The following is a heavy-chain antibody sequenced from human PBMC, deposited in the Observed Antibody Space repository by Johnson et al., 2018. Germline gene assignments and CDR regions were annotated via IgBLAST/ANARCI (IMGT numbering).Heavy chain of an antibody. CDR1: GFTFSTYG. CDR3: VKGSGYCNNGVCLGDV. CDR2: ISGNVHST. Sequence: VQLRESGGGLVQPGGSLRLSCGASGFTFSTYGMYWVRQAPLKGLEWVSGISGNVHSTYYADSVKGRFTISRDNSKNTLYMQMDSLRADDTAVYYCVKGSGYCNNGVCLGDVWGKGTTVTVSS. D-gene: IGHD2-8*01. V-gene: IGHV3-23*01. J-gene: IGHJ6*04.